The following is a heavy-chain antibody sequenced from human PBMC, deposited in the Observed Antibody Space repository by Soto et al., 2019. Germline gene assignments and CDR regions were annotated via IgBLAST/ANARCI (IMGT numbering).Heavy chain of an antibody. CDR2: ISGSGGST. Sequence: PGGSLRLSCAASGFTFSSYAMSWVRQAPGKGLEWVSAISGSGGSTYYADSVKGRFTISRDNSKNTLYLQMNSLRAEDTAVYYCAKRMGQWLVNYYYGMDVWGQGTTVTVSS. V-gene: IGHV3-23*01. D-gene: IGHD6-19*01. CDR3: AKRMGQWLVNYYYGMDV. J-gene: IGHJ6*02. CDR1: GFTFSSYA.